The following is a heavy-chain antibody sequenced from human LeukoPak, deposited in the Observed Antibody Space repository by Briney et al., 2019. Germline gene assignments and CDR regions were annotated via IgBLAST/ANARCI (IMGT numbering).Heavy chain of an antibody. CDR1: GFTFSSYE. CDR3: AREHYYYDSSGYPTGLD. Sequence: GGSLRLSCAASGFTFSSYEMNWVRQAPGKGLEWVSYISSSDITTYYADSVKGRFTISRDNSKNTLYLQMNSLRAEDTAVYYCAREHYYYDSSGYPTGLDWGQGTLVTVSS. CDR2: ISSSDITT. J-gene: IGHJ4*02. D-gene: IGHD3-22*01. V-gene: IGHV3-48*03.